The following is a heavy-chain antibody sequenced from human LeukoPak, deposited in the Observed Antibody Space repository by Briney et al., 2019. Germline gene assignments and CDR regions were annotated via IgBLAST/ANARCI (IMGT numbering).Heavy chain of an antibody. CDR1: GFTFSSYE. CDR3: AKDATTVVTQTLDY. J-gene: IGHJ4*02. V-gene: IGHV3-48*03. D-gene: IGHD4-23*01. Sequence: PGGSLRLSCAASGFTFSSYEMNWVRQAPGKGLEWVSYISSSGSTIYYADSVKGRFTISRDNSQNTLYLQMNSLRAEDTAIYYCAKDATTVVTQTLDYWGQGTLVTVSS. CDR2: ISSSGSTI.